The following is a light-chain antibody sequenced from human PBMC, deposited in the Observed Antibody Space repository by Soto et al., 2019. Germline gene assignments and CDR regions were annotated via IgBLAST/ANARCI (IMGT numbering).Light chain of an antibody. Sequence: QSALTQPPSVSATPGQRVTIACSGGRSNIGSNWVYWYQQLPGTAPKLLIYNNNQRPSGVPDRFSGSKSGTSASLAITGLRSDAEADYYCATWDADPYTPIIAGGTKLTVL. V-gene: IGLV1-47*02. CDR2: NNN. CDR3: ATWDADPYTPI. CDR1: RSNIGSNW. J-gene: IGLJ2*01.